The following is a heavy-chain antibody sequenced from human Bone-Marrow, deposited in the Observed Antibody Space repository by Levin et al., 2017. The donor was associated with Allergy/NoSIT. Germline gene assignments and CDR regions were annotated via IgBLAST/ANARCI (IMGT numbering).Heavy chain of an antibody. CDR1: GGSFSGYY. J-gene: IGHJ4*02. D-gene: IGHD2-2*01. CDR3: ARLIYCSSTSCYAPYYFDY. Sequence: PSETLSLTCAVYGGSFSGYYWSWIRQPPGKGLEWIGEINHSGSTNYNPSLKSRVTISVDTSKNQFSLKLSSVTAADTAVYYCARLIYCSSTSCYAPYYFDYWGQGTLVTVSS. CDR2: INHSGST. V-gene: IGHV4-34*01.